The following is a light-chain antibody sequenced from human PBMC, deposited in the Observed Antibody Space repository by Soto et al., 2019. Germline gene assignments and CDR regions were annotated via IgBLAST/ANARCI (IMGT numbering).Light chain of an antibody. Sequence: DIQLTQSPSFLSASVGDRVTITCRASQGISSYLAWYQQKPGKAPKLLIYGASTLRSGVPSRFSGSGSGTEFTLTISSRQPEDSGTYYCQQLNTYWYTFGQGTKLEI. V-gene: IGKV1-9*01. J-gene: IGKJ2*01. CDR2: GAS. CDR1: QGISSY. CDR3: QQLNTYWYT.